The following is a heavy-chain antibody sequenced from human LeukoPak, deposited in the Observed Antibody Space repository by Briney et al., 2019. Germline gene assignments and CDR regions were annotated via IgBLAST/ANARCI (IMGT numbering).Heavy chain of an antibody. Sequence: SETLSLTCTVSGGSISSSSYYWGWIRQPPGKGLEWIGSIYYSGSTYYNLSLKSRVTISVDTSKNQFSLKLSSVTAADTAVYYCARDMASQWLVPSIFDYWGQGTLVTVSS. D-gene: IGHD6-19*01. CDR1: GGSISSSSYY. V-gene: IGHV4-39*07. J-gene: IGHJ4*02. CDR3: ARDMASQWLVPSIFDY. CDR2: IYYSGST.